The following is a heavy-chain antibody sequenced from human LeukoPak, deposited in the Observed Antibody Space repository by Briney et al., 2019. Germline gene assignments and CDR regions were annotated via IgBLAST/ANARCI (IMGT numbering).Heavy chain of an antibody. Sequence: GGSLGLSCAAYGFIFDDYGMSWVRQVPGKGLEWVSGINWNGRGIGYADSVKGRFTISRDNAKKSLYLQMNNLRAEDTAFYHCARDGRHYYGSGSYYLDWFDPWGQGTLVTVSS. V-gene: IGHV3-20*01. CDR2: INWNGRGI. J-gene: IGHJ5*02. CDR1: GFIFDDYG. CDR3: ARDGRHYYGSGSYYLDWFDP. D-gene: IGHD3-10*01.